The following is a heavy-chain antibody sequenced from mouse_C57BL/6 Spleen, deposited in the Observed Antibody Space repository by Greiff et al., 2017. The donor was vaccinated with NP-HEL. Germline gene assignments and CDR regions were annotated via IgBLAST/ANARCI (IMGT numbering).Heavy chain of an antibody. CDR2: ISSGSSTI. CDR3: ARGYYGSSYVWYFDV. V-gene: IGHV5-17*01. D-gene: IGHD1-1*01. Sequence: EVQLVESGGGLVKPGGSLKLSCAASGFTFSDYGMHWVRQAPEKGLEWVAYISSGSSTIYYADTVKGRFTISRDNAKNTLFLQKTSLRSEDTAMYYCARGYYGSSYVWYFDVWGTGTTVTVSS. J-gene: IGHJ1*03. CDR1: GFTFSDYG.